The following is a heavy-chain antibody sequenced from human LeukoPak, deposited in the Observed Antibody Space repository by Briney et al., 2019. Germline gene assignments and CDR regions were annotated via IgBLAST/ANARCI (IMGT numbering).Heavy chain of an antibody. J-gene: IGHJ4*02. CDR3: AGNYDFWSDYPSY. CDR1: GFTVSSNY. D-gene: IGHD3-3*01. Sequence: GGSLRLSCAASGFTVSSNYITLVRQAPGKGLEWVSVIYSGGGTYYADSVKGRFTISRDNSKNTVFLQMNSLRVEDTAVYSCAGNYDFWSDYPSYWGQGTLVTVSS. CDR2: IYSGGGT. V-gene: IGHV3-53*01.